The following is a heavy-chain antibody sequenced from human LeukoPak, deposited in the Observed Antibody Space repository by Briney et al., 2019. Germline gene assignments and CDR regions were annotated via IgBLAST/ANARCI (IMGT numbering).Heavy chain of an antibody. Sequence: SETLSLTCTVSGGSINSYYWSWIRQPPGKKLEWIGYIYYSGSTNYNPSLKSRVTISVDTSKNQFSLKLSSVTAADTAVYYCAKPYGSGGAGELDNWGQGPLVTVSS. CDR1: GGSINSYY. V-gene: IGHV4-59*01. J-gene: IGHJ4*02. D-gene: IGHD3-10*01. CDR2: IYYSGST. CDR3: AKPYGSGGAGELDN.